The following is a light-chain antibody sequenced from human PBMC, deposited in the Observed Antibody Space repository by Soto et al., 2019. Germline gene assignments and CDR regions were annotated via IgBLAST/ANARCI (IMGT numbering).Light chain of an antibody. CDR3: SSYRASSTTHYV. Sequence: QSALTQPASLSGSPGQSITISCTGTSSDVGGYNYVSWYQQHPGKAPKLMIYDVSNRPSGVSNRFSGSKSVNTASLTISGLQADDESDYYCSSYRASSTTHYVFGTGTKVTVL. V-gene: IGLV2-14*03. J-gene: IGLJ1*01. CDR1: SSDVGGYNY. CDR2: DVS.